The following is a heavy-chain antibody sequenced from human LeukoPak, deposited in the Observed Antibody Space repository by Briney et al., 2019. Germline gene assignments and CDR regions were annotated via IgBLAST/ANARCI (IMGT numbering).Heavy chain of an antibody. D-gene: IGHD3-22*01. CDR1: GGSISSSSYY. J-gene: IGHJ5*02. V-gene: IGHV4-39*07. Sequence: SETLSLTCTVSGGSISSSSYYWGWIRQPPGKGLEWIGSIYYSGSTYYNPSLKSRVIISVDTSKNRFSLKLSSVTAADTAVYYCAINPPPYYYDSSGSLGRFDPWGQGTLVTVSS. CDR3: AINPPPYYYDSSGSLGRFDP. CDR2: IYYSGST.